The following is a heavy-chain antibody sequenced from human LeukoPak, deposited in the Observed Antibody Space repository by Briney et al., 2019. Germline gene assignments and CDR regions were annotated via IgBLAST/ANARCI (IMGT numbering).Heavy chain of an antibody. CDR3: ARIRSSGWHPNLPYYYGMDV. Sequence: PGGSLRLSCAASGFTFNDFAMHWVRQAPGKGLEWVSGISWNSGNIDYADSVMGRFTISRDNAKNSLYLQMNSLRAEDTAVYYCARIRSSGWHPNLPYYYGMDVWGQGTTVTVSS. CDR2: ISWNSGNI. CDR1: GFTFNDFA. V-gene: IGHV3-9*01. J-gene: IGHJ6*02. D-gene: IGHD6-19*01.